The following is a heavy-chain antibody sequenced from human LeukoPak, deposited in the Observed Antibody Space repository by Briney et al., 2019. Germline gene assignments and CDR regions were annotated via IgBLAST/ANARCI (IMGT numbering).Heavy chain of an antibody. V-gene: IGHV3-11*01. CDR3: AKGFYSSSWFPGD. J-gene: IGHJ4*02. CDR1: GFTFSDYY. D-gene: IGHD6-13*01. CDR2: ISSSGSTI. Sequence: GGSLRLSCAASGFTFSDYYMSWIRQAPGKGLEWVSYISSSGSTIYYADSVKGRFTISRDNSKNTLYLQMNRLRAEDTAVYYCAKGFYSSSWFPGDWGQGTLVTVSS.